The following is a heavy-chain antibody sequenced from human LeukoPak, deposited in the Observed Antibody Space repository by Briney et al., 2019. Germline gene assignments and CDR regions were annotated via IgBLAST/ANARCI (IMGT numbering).Heavy chain of an antibody. CDR2: ITQSGRI. CDR3: ARGKNYDFWSGSNVMADYYYYMDV. V-gene: IGHV4-34*01. J-gene: IGHJ6*03. D-gene: IGHD3-3*01. CDR1: GGSFSGYY. Sequence: SETLSLTCAVYGGSFSGYYWSWIRQPPGKGLEWIGEITQSGRINYTPSLKSRLTISVDTSKNQFSLKLSSVTAADTAVYYCARGKNYDFWSGSNVMADYYYYMDVWGKGTTVTVSS.